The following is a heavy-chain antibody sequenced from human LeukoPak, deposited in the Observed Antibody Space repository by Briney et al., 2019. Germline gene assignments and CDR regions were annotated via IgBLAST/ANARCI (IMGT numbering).Heavy chain of an antibody. D-gene: IGHD3-9*01. CDR2: IYYSGST. V-gene: IGHV4-39*01. Sequence: SETLSLTCTVSGGSISSSSYYWGWIRQPPGKGLEWIGSIYYSGSTYYNPSLKSRVTISVDTSKNQFSLKLSSVTAADTAVYYCARDNYDILTGYHLYYFDYWGQGTLVTVSS. CDR1: GGSISSSSYY. CDR3: ARDNYDILTGYHLYYFDY. J-gene: IGHJ4*02.